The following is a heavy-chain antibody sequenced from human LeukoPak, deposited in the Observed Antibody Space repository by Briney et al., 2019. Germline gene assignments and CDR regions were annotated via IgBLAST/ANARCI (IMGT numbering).Heavy chain of an antibody. J-gene: IGHJ6*02. CDR3: ARQYSSSSYGMDV. CDR1: GFTFSSYW. D-gene: IGHD6-6*01. V-gene: IGHV3-7*01. CDR2: IKQDGSEK. Sequence: GGSLRLSCAASGFTFSSYWMSWVRQAPGKGLEWVANIKQDGSEKYYVDSVKGRFTISRDNAKNSLYLQMNSLRAEDTAVYYCARQYSSSSYGMDVWGQGTTVTASS.